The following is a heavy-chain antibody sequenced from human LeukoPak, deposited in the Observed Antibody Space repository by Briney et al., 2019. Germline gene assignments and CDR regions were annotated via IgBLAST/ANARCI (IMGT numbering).Heavy chain of an antibody. Sequence: SETLSLTCAVSGGSISSGGYSWSWIRQHPGKGLEWIGYIYYSGSTYYNPSLKSRVTISVDTSKNQFSLKLSSVTAADTAVYYCARDSFIPIWGQGTMITVSS. V-gene: IGHV4-31*11. CDR1: GGSISSGGYS. CDR2: IYYSGST. J-gene: IGHJ3*02. CDR3: ARDSFIPI.